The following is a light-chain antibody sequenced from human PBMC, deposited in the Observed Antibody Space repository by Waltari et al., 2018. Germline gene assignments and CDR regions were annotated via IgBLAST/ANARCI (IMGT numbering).Light chain of an antibody. CDR3: QHYVSLPAT. CDR1: QSVSST. Sequence: EIVLTQSPGSLSSSPGERVTLSCRASQSVSSTLAWYQHKPGQAPRLLIFGASNRATGIPDRFSGSGSGTDFSLTISRLEPEDFSVYYCQHYVSLPATFGQGTKVEIK. V-gene: IGKV3-20*01. J-gene: IGKJ1*01. CDR2: GAS.